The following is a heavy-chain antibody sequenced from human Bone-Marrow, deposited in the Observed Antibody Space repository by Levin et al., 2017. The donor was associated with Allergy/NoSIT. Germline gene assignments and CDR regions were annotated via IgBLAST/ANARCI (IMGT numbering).Heavy chain of an antibody. CDR1: GGSISSHY. Sequence: PGGSLRLSCTVSGGSISSHYWSWIRQPPGKGLEWIGYLFKSGNPSYNPSLESRLTLSIDTSKNQFSLRLRSMTAADTAVYYCARTDYGSGSSYDYYFDYWGQGTLVTVSS. J-gene: IGHJ4*02. V-gene: IGHV4-59*11. CDR3: ARTDYGSGSSYDYYFDY. CDR2: LFKSGNP. D-gene: IGHD3-10*01.